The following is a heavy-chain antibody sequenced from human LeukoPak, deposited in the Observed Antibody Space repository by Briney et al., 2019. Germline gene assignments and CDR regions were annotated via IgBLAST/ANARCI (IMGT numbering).Heavy chain of an antibody. D-gene: IGHD3-22*01. CDR2: IWYDGGNK. J-gene: IGHJ4*02. CDR1: GFTFSRFG. Sequence: PGGSLRLSCAASGFTFSRFGMRWGRQAPGKGREWGAVIWYDGGNKYYAHSVKGRFTISRDNSKNTLYLEMNSLRAEDTAVYYCARDYYCDSSGYWDYYFDYWGQGTLVSVSS. V-gene: IGHV3-33*01. CDR3: ARDYYCDSSGYWDYYFDY.